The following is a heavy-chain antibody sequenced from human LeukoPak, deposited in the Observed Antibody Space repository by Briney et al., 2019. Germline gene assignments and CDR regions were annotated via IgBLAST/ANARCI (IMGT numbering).Heavy chain of an antibody. CDR1: GYTFTGYY. V-gene: IGHV1-2*02. CDR3: ARKEGCSSTSCLYYMDV. J-gene: IGHJ6*03. CDR2: INPNSGGT. D-gene: IGHD2-2*01. Sequence: GASVKVSCKASGYTFTGYYMHWVRQAPGQGLEWMGWINPNSGGTNYAQKFQGRVTMTRDTSISTAYMELSRLRSDDTAVYYCARKEGCSSTSCLYYMDVWGKGTTVTISS.